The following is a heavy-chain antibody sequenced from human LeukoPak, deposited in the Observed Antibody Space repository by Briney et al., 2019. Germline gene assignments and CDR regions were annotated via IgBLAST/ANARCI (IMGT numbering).Heavy chain of an antibody. CDR1: GYTFTGYY. V-gene: IGHV1-2*02. Sequence: GGSVKVSCKASGYTFTGYYMHWVRQAPGQGLEWMGWINPNSGGTNYAQKFQGRVTMTTDTSISTAYMEMTRLTSDDTAVYYCVGGWSTGFDYWGQGTLVTVS. D-gene: IGHD6-19*01. CDR2: INPNSGGT. CDR3: VGGWSTGFDY. J-gene: IGHJ4*02.